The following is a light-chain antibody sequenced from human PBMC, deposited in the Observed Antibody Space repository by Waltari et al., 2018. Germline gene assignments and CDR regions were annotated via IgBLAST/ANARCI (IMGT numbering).Light chain of an antibody. J-gene: IGLJ3*02. Sequence: QSALTQSASVSGSPGQSITISCTGTSSDVGAFNFVSWFQQHPGKAPKLMISDVSNRPSGVSNRFSGSKSGNSASLTISGLQAEDEADYYCFSHTRSRASVFGGGTKLTVL. CDR2: DVS. V-gene: IGLV2-14*01. CDR1: SSDVGAFNF. CDR3: FSHTRSRASV.